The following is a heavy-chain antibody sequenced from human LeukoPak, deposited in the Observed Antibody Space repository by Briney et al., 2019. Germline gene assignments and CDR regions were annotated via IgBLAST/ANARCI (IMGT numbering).Heavy chain of an antibody. CDR2: IYTDGNT. CDR3: ARGLRTTTTFDL. V-gene: IGHV3-53*01. CDR1: GFTVLDHA. D-gene: IGHD2/OR15-2a*01. J-gene: IGHJ4*02. Sequence: PGGSLRLSCVGSGFTVLDHAMHWVRQAPGKGLEWVSFIYTDGNTFYADSVKGRFTISRDNSKNTLHLQMTSLRPEDTAVYYCARGLRTTTTFDLWGQGTLVTVSS.